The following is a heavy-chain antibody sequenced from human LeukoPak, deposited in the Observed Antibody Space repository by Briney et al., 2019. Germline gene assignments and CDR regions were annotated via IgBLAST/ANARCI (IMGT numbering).Heavy chain of an antibody. CDR1: GGTFSSYA. CDR3: AAMYDILTGYYPRAFDY. V-gene: IGHV1-69*06. Sequence: GASVKVSYKASGGTFSSYAISWVRQAPGQGLEWMGGIIPIFGTANYAQKFQGRVTMTEDTSTDTAYMELSSLRSEDTAVYYCAAMYDILTGYYPRAFDYWGQGTLVTVSS. J-gene: IGHJ4*02. D-gene: IGHD3-9*01. CDR2: IIPIFGTA.